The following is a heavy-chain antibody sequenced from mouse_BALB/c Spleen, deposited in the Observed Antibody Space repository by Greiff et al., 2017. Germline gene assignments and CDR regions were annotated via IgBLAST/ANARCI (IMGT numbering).Heavy chain of an antibody. CDR3: ARRLGTGYFDV. Sequence: EVKLVESGGGLVQPGGSLKLSCAASGFTFSSYTMSWVRQTPEKRLEWVAYISNGGGSTYYPDTVKGRFTISRDNAKNTLYLQMSSLKSEDTAMYYCARRLGTGYFDVWGAGTTVTVSS. D-gene: IGHD4-1*01. V-gene: IGHV5-12-2*01. CDR1: GFTFSSYT. J-gene: IGHJ1*01. CDR2: ISNGGGST.